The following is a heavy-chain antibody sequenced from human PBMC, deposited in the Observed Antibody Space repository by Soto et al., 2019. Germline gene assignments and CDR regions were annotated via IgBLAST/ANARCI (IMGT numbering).Heavy chain of an antibody. CDR3: ARDFTLFGVVPRWFDP. CDR1: GGSISSSYW. CDR2: IHHSGST. D-gene: IGHD3-3*01. J-gene: IGHJ5*02. Sequence: SLTCAVSGGSISSSYWWSWLRQPPGMGLEWIGEIHHSGSTNYNPSLKSRVTISVDKSKNQFSLRLSSVTAADTAVYYCARDFTLFGVVPRWFDPWGQGTLVTVSS. V-gene: IGHV4-4*02.